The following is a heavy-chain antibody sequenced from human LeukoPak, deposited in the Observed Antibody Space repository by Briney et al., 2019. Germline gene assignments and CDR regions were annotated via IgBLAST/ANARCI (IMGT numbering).Heavy chain of an antibody. D-gene: IGHD6-19*01. V-gene: IGHV1-8*02. J-gene: IGHJ4*02. CDR2: MNPISGNT. CDR1: GYTFTGYY. Sequence: ASVKVSCKASGYTFTGYYMHWVRQAPGQGLEWMGWMNPISGNTGYAQKFQGRVTMTRNTSISTAYMELSSLRSEDTAVYYCARGFNSGWFDFDYWGQGTLVTVSS. CDR3: ARGFNSGWFDFDY.